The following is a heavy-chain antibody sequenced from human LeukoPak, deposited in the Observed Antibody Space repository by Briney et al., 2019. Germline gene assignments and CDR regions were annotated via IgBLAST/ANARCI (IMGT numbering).Heavy chain of an antibody. V-gene: IGHV4-61*02. CDR1: GDSISSDDYY. CDR2: FSASGNS. Sequence: PSETLSLTCTVSGDSISSDDYYWSWIRQPAGKGLEWIGRFSASGNSNYNPSLKSRVTISVDTSKNQFSLKLSSVTAADTAVYYCAMHTPGIADTKIFDYWGQGTLVTVSS. D-gene: IGHD6-13*01. J-gene: IGHJ4*02. CDR3: AMHTPGIADTKIFDY.